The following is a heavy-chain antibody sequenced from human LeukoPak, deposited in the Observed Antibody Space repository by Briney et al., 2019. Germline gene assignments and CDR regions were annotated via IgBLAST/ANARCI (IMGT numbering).Heavy chain of an antibody. CDR1: GYTFTGYY. CDR3: ARGRPYYWSPFDY. J-gene: IGHJ4*02. CDR2: INPNSGGT. Sequence: GASVKVSCKASGYTFTGYYMHWVRQAPGQGLEWMGWINPNSGGTNYAQKFQGRVTMTRDTSISTAYMELSRLRSDDTAVYYCARGRPYYWSPFDYWGQGTLVSVSS. V-gene: IGHV1-2*02. D-gene: IGHD1-1*01.